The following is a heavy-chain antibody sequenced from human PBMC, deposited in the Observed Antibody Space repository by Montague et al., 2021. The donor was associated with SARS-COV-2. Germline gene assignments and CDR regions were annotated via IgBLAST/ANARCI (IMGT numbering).Heavy chain of an antibody. V-gene: IGHV4-39*01. CDR3: ARLWDSWSGYPPQYNWFDP. Sequence: SETLSLTCTVSGGSISSSSYYWGWIRQPPGKGLEWIGSIYYSGSTYYNPSLKSRVTISVDTSKNQFSLKLSSVTAADTAVYYCARLWDSWSGYPPQYNWFDPWGQGTLVTVSS. D-gene: IGHD3-3*01. CDR1: GGSISSSSYY. J-gene: IGHJ5*02. CDR2: IYYSGST.